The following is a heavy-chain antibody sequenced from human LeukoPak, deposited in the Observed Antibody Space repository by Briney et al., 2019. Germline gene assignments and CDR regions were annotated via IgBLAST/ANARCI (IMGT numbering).Heavy chain of an antibody. J-gene: IGHJ4*02. CDR2: IHTSGTA. D-gene: IGHD6-13*01. V-gene: IGHV4-4*07. Sequence: SETLSLTCTVSGGSISSKYWSWIRQPAGKGLEWIGRIHTSGTATYNPSLKSRVTLSADTSNNQFSLKLSSVTAADTAVYYCARGVAAAGDTFDYWGQGTLVTVSS. CDR1: GGSISSKY. CDR3: ARGVAAAGDTFDY.